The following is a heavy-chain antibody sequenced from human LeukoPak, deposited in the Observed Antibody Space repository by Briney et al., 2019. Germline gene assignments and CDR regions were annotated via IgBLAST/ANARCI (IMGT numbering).Heavy chain of an antibody. V-gene: IGHV4-4*07. J-gene: IGHJ4*02. Sequence: SETLSLNCTVSGGSISSYYWSWIRQPAGKGLEWIGRIYTSGSTNYNPSLKSRFTLSADTSKNQFSLRLTSVTAADTAVYYCATIKRGNIFGYFDFWGQGIPVTVSS. CDR1: GGSISSYY. D-gene: IGHD5-18*01. CDR3: ATIKRGNIFGYFDF. CDR2: IYTSGST.